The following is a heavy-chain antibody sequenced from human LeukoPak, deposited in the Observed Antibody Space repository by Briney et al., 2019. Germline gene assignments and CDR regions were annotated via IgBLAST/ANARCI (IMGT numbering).Heavy chain of an antibody. J-gene: IGHJ3*02. CDR2: IYHSGST. CDR1: GGSISSGGYS. D-gene: IGHD1-26*01. V-gene: IGHV4-30-2*01. CDR3: ARESFSGSLHAFDI. Sequence: SETLSLTCAVSGGSISSGGYSWSWIRQPPGKGLEWIGYIYHSGSTYYNPSLKSRVTMSVDTSKNQFSLKLSSVTAADTAVYYCARESFSGSLHAFDIWGQGTMVTVSS.